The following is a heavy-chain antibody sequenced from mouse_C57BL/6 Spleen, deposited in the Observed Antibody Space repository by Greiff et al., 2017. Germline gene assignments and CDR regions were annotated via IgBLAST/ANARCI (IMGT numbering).Heavy chain of an antibody. CDR1: GYTFTEYS. CDR2: FYPCCGCF. CDR3: ARHEGRLLMDY. Sequence: VQLQQSGAELVKPGASVKLSCKASGYTFTEYSIHWVKPRPGQGLAWVGGFYPCCGCFQYNEKFKDKATLTADKSSSTVYMELSRWTAEDSAVYFCARHEGRLLMDYWGQGTSVTVSA. V-gene: IGHV1-62-2*01. J-gene: IGHJ4*01.